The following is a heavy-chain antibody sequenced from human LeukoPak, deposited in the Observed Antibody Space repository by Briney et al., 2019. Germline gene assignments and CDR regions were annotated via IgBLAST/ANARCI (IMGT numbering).Heavy chain of an antibody. CDR1: GFTFSSYA. J-gene: IGHJ4*02. CDR3: ARSRSGSVAGTSDY. CDR2: ISGDGDT. V-gene: IGHV3-23*01. D-gene: IGHD6-19*01. Sequence: GGSLRLSFAASGFTFSSYAMSWVRQAPGKGLEWVSSISGDGDTYSTDSVEGRFALSRDNSRNTLYLQMTSLRAEDTAVYYCARSRSGSVAGTSDYWGQGTLVTVSS.